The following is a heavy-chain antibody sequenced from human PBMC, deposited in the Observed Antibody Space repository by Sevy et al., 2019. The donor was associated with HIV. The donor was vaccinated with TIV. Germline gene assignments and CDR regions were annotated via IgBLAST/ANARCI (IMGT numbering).Heavy chain of an antibody. D-gene: IGHD6-13*01. J-gene: IGHJ4*02. Sequence: GGSLRLSCAASGFSFSSYSVSWVRQAPGKGLEWVACIGSSNSYIYYADSVKGRFTISRDNAKNSLFLHMNTLRAEDTAVYYCARSYSSSWYILYYFEYWGQGTPVTGLL. V-gene: IGHV3-21*01. CDR3: ARSYSSSWYILYYFEY. CDR1: GFSFSSYS. CDR2: IGSSNSYI.